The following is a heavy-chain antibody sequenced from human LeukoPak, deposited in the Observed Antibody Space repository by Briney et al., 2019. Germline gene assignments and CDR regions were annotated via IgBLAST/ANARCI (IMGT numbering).Heavy chain of an antibody. Sequence: ASVKVSCKASGYTFTSYYMHWVRQAPGQGLEWMGIINPSGGSTSYAQKFQGRVTMTRDTSTSTVYMELSSLRSEDTAVYYCARDFSIAAVGPPLYYFDYWGQGTLVTVSS. D-gene: IGHD6-13*01. CDR3: ARDFSIAAVGPPLYYFDY. CDR2: INPSGGST. CDR1: GYTFTSYY. V-gene: IGHV1-46*01. J-gene: IGHJ4*02.